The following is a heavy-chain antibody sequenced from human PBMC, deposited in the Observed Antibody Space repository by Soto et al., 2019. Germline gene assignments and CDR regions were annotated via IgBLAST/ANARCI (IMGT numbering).Heavy chain of an antibody. CDR1: GGSISSGGYY. Sequence: QVQLQESGPGLVKPSQTLSLTCTVSGGSISSGGYYWSWIRQHPGKGLEWIGYIYYSGSTYYNPSLKSRVTKSVDTSKNQFSLKLSSVTAADTAVYYCARADCSGGSCYNFDYWGQGTLVSVSS. CDR3: ARADCSGGSCYNFDY. CDR2: IYYSGST. J-gene: IGHJ4*02. V-gene: IGHV4-31*03. D-gene: IGHD2-15*01.